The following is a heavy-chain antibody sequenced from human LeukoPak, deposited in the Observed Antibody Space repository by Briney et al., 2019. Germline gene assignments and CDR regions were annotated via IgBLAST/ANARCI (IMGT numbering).Heavy chain of an antibody. J-gene: IGHJ3*02. D-gene: IGHD3-22*01. Sequence: GGSLRLSCAASGFTFSSYGMHWVRQAPGKGLERVAVIWYDGSNKYYADSVKGRITISRDNSKNTLYLQMNSLRAEDTAVYYCARDQNQYYYDSSGFAFDIWGQGTMVTVSS. CDR3: ARDQNQYYYDSSGFAFDI. CDR1: GFTFSSYG. CDR2: IWYDGSNK. V-gene: IGHV3-33*01.